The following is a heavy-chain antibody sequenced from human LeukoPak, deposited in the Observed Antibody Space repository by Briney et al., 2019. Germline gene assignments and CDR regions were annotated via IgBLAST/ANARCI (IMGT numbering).Heavy chain of an antibody. CDR1: GFTFSSYA. CDR2: ISGSGGST. CDR3: AKDYDFWSGYWAFDI. D-gene: IGHD3-3*01. J-gene: IGHJ3*02. V-gene: IGHV3-23*01. Sequence: PGGSLRLSCAASGFTFSSYAMSWVRQAPVKGLEWVSAISGSGGSTYYADSVKGRFTISRDNSKNTLYLQMNSLRAEDTAVYYCAKDYDFWSGYWAFDIWGQGTMVTVSS.